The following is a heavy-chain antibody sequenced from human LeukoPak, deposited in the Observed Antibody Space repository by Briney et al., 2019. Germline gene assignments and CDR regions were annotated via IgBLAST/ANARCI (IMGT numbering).Heavy chain of an antibody. J-gene: IGHJ4*02. CDR3: AKQDIVVVPATNGVDY. D-gene: IGHD2-2*01. Sequence: PGRSLRLSCAASGFTFSSYWMSWVRQAPGKGLEWVANIKQDGSEKYYVDSVKGRFTISRDNAKNSLYLQMNSLRAEDTAVYYCAKQDIVVVPATNGVDYWGQGTLVTVSS. CDR2: IKQDGSEK. V-gene: IGHV3-7*01. CDR1: GFTFSSYW.